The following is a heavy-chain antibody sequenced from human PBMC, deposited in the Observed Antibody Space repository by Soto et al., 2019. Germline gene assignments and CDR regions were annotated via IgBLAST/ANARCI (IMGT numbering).Heavy chain of an antibody. D-gene: IGHD3-22*01. J-gene: IGHJ3*02. CDR1: GGTFSSYA. CDR3: AREGLGSYYYDSSGYPRMAFDI. Sequence: ASVKVSCKASGGTFSSYAISWVRQAPGQGLEWMGGIIPIFGTANYAQKFQGRVTITADESTSTAYMELSSLRSEDTAVYYCAREGLGSYYYDSSGYPRMAFDIWGQGTMVTVSS. CDR2: IIPIFGTA. V-gene: IGHV1-69*13.